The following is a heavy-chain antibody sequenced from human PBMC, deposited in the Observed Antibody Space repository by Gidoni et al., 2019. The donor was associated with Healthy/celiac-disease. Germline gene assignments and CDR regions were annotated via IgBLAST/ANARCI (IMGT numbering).Heavy chain of an antibody. V-gene: IGHV3-21*01. J-gene: IGHJ6*02. Sequence: EVQLVESGGGLVKPGGSLRLSSAASGFTSSSYSLNWVRQATGKGLEWVSSISSSSSYIYYADSVKGRFTISRDNAKNSLYLQMNSLRAEGTAVYYCARAREDIVVVPAAIDAGHYYGMDVWGQGTTVTVSS. CDR2: ISSSSSYI. CDR3: ARAREDIVVVPAAIDAGHYYGMDV. D-gene: IGHD2-2*02. CDR1: GFTSSSYS.